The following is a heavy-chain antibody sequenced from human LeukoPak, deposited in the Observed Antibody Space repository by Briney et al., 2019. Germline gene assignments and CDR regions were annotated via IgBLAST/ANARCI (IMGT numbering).Heavy chain of an antibody. D-gene: IGHD3-10*01. Sequence: SETLSLTCTVSGGSISGSYWSWIRQPPGKGLEYIGRIYSSGSTNYSPSLKSRVTMSVDTSKNQFSLKLTSVTAADTAVYYCARGDIIRGDYNWFDPWGQGILVTVSS. V-gene: IGHV4-4*07. CDR3: ARGDIIRGDYNWFDP. CDR2: IYSSGST. CDR1: GGSISGSY. J-gene: IGHJ5*02.